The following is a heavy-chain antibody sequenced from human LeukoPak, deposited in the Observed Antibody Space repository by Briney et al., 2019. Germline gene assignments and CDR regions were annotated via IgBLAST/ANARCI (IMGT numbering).Heavy chain of an antibody. CDR1: GFTFSTYN. CDR2: ISGSSRYI. D-gene: IGHD1-26*01. V-gene: IGHV3-21*01. CDR3: ARGGVGATDLDY. Sequence: TGGSLRLSCAASGFTFSTYNMNWVRQAPGKGLEWVSSISGSSRYIYYADSVKGRFTISRDNAKNSLYLQMNSLRAEDTAVYYCARGGVGATDLDYWGQGTLVTVSS. J-gene: IGHJ4*02.